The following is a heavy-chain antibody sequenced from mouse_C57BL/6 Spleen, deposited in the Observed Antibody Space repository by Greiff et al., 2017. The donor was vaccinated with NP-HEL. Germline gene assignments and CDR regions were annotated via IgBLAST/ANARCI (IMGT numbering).Heavy chain of an antibody. J-gene: IGHJ3*01. CDR3: ACGYYWFAY. CDR1: GYTFTDYY. D-gene: IGHD2-3*01. Sequence: EVQLQQSGPELVKPGASVKISCKASGYTFTDYYMNWVKQSHGKSLEWIGDINPNNGGTSYNQKFKGKATLTVDKSSSTAYMELRSLTSEDSAVYYCACGYYWFAYWGQGTLVTVSA. CDR2: INPNNGGT. V-gene: IGHV1-26*01.